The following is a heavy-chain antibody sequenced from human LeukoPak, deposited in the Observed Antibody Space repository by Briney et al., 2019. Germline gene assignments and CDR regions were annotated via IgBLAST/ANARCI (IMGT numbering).Heavy chain of an antibody. CDR2: INSDGSST. V-gene: IGHV3-74*01. Sequence: PGGSLRLPCAASGFTFSRYCMHWVRQAPGKGLVWVSHINSDGSSTSYADSVKGRFTISRDNAKNTLYLQMNSLRAEDTAVYYCAKDLTGYDDYWGQGTLVTVSS. CDR3: AKDLTGYDDY. D-gene: IGHD5-12*01. J-gene: IGHJ4*02. CDR1: GFTFSRYC.